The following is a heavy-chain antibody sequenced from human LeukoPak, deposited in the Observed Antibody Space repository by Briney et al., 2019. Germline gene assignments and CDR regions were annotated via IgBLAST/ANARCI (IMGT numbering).Heavy chain of an antibody. J-gene: IGHJ3*02. CDR3: ARDIDFYYAFDI. CDR2: VYYSGST. V-gene: IGHV4-30-4*08. CDR1: GGSISSGDYY. Sequence: SETLSLTCTVSGGSISSGDYYWSWIRQPPGKGLEWIGYVYYSGSTYYNPSLKSRVTISVDTSKNQFSLKLGSVTAADTAVYYCARDIDFYYAFDIWGQGTMVTVSS. D-gene: IGHD3/OR15-3a*01.